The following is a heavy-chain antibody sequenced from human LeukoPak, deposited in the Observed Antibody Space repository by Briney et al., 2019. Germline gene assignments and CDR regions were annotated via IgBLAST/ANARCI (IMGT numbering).Heavy chain of an antibody. CDR3: AREPTDIVDYFDY. J-gene: IGHJ4*02. CDR2: IYYSGST. CDR1: GGSISSYF. D-gene: IGHD5-12*01. Sequence: SETLSLTCTVSGGSISSYFWSWIRQSPEKGLEWIGYIYYSGSTSYNPSLGSRVTISIDTSKNQFSLKLSSVTAADTAVYYCAREPTDIVDYFDYWGQGTLVTVSS. V-gene: IGHV4-59*12.